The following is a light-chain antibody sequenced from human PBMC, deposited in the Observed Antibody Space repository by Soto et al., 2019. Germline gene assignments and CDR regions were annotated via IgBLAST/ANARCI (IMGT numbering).Light chain of an antibody. Sequence: DIQMTQSPSSLSASVGDRVTITCRASQGISNYLAWYQQKPGKVPKPLIYAASTLQSGVPSRFSGSGSGTNFTLTISSLQPEDVATYYCQKYNSAPEFTFGPGTKVDIK. V-gene: IGKV1-27*01. J-gene: IGKJ3*01. CDR2: AAS. CDR1: QGISNY. CDR3: QKYNSAPEFT.